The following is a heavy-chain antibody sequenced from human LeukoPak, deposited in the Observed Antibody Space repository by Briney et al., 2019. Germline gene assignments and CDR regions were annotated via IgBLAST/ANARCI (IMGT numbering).Heavy chain of an antibody. J-gene: IGHJ5*02. CDR3: ARDQDIVVVPAADVWFDP. CDR1: GFTFSSYG. D-gene: IGHD2-2*01. CDR2: IWYDGSNK. Sequence: QPGRSLRLCCAASGFTFSSYGMHWVRQAPGKGLEWVAVIWYDGSNKYYADSVKGRFTISRDNSKNTLYLQMNSLRAEDTAVYYCARDQDIVVVPAADVWFDPWGQGTLVTVSS. V-gene: IGHV3-33*01.